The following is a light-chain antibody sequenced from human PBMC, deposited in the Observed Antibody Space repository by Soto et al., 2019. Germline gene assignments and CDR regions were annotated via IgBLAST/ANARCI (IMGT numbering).Light chain of an antibody. J-gene: IGKJ5*01. CDR2: DAS. CDR1: QSVSSN. CDR3: QQYHNWPIT. Sequence: EIVLTQSPATLSVSLGDSAALSCRASQSVSSNLAWYQQKPGQAPRILMYDASTRATGISARFSGSGSGTEFTLTISSLQSEDFAVYYCQQYHNWPITFGQGTRLEIK. V-gene: IGKV3-15*01.